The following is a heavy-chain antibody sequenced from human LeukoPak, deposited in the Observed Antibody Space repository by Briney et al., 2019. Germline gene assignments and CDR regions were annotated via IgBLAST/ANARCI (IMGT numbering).Heavy chain of an antibody. CDR2: IYYSGST. V-gene: IGHV4-59*05. CDR3: ARRSGSYYWFFDY. D-gene: IGHD1-26*01. Sequence: SETLSLTCTVSGGSTSSYYWSWLRQPAGKGLEWIGSIYYSGSTYYNPSLKSRVIISADTSKNQFSLKLSSVTAADTAVYYCARRSGSYYWFFDYWGQGTLVTVSS. J-gene: IGHJ4*02. CDR1: GGSTSSYY.